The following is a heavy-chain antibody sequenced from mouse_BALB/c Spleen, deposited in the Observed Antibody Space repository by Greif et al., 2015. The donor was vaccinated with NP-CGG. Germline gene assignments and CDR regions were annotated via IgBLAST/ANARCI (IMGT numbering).Heavy chain of an antibody. CDR1: GFSFTDYY. V-gene: IGHV7-3*02. Sequence: VDSLGGLLQPGGSLSLSCATSGFSFTDYYMSWVRQPPGKALEWLGFTRNQSNGYTTEYSASVKGRFTISRDNSQSILYLQMNTLRAEDRATYYCARDWFAYWGQGTLVTGSA. CDR3: ARDWFAY. CDR2: TRNQSNGYTT. J-gene: IGHJ3*01.